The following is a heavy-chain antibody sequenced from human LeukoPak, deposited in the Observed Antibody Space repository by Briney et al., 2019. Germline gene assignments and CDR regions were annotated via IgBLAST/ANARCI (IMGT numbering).Heavy chain of an antibody. Sequence: GGSLRLSCAASGFTFRTFWMTWVRNVPGRGLEWVANIKQDGSEKNYVDSVRGRFTISRDNTQNPLHLQMNSLRVEDTATYYCARSGYYSYYFEFWGQGTLVTVSS. D-gene: IGHD3-22*01. J-gene: IGHJ4*02. CDR2: IKQDGSEK. V-gene: IGHV3-7*01. CDR3: ARSGYYSYYFEF. CDR1: GFTFRTFW.